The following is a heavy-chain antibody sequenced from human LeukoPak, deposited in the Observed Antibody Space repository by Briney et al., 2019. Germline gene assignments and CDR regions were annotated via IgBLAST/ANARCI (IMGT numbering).Heavy chain of an antibody. V-gene: IGHV1-18*01. CDR3: ARSMVREVTQVASDY. D-gene: IGHD3-10*01. Sequence: ASVKVSCKASGYTYSDYGISWVRQAPGQGLEWKGWISTYNGNTVYAEKLQGRVTMTTDTSTSTAYMELRSLRSDDTAVYYCARSMVREVTQVASDYWGQGTLVTVSS. CDR1: GYTYSDYG. CDR2: ISTYNGNT. J-gene: IGHJ4*02.